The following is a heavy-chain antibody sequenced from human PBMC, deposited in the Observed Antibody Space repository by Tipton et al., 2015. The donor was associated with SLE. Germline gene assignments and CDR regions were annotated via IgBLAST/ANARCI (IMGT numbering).Heavy chain of an antibody. J-gene: IGHJ6*02. CDR3: ASLIAAAGRGYGMDV. CDR2: IYYSGST. CDR1: GGSISSGSYN. V-gene: IGHV4-61*10. D-gene: IGHD6-13*01. Sequence: TLSLTCTVSGGSISSGSYNWSWIRQPTGKGLEWIGRIYYSGSTNYNPSLKSRVTISVDTSKNQFSLKLSSVTAADTAVYYCASLIAAAGRGYGMDVWGQGTTVTVSS.